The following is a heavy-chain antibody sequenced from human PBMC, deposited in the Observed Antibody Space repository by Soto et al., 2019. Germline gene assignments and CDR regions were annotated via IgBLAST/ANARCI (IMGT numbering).Heavy chain of an antibody. D-gene: IGHD2-2*01. J-gene: IGHJ6*02. CDR1: GFTFSSYA. V-gene: IGHV3-23*01. CDR2: ISGSAGST. CDR3: ASPYCSSTSCYVGFLDYYYYYGMDV. Sequence: PGGSLRLSCAASGFTFSSYAMSWVRQAPGKGLEWVSSISGSAGSTYYPDSVKGRFTISRDNSKNTLYLQMNSLRAEDTAVYYCASPYCSSTSCYVGFLDYYYYYGMDVWGQGTTVTVSS.